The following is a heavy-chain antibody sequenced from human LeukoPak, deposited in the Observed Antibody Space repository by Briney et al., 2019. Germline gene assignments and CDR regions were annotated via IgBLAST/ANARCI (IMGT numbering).Heavy chain of an antibody. CDR1: GYTFTGYY. J-gene: IGHJ5*02. D-gene: IGHD3-16*02. CDR3: ARDNSVGDIAWWFDP. CDR2: INPNSGGT. V-gene: IGHV1-2*02. Sequence: VASVKVSCKASGYTFTGYYMHWVRQAPGQGLEWMGWINPNSGGTNYAQKLQGRVTMTTDTSTSTAYMELRSLRSDDTAVYYCARDNSVGDIAWWFDPWGQGTLVTVSS.